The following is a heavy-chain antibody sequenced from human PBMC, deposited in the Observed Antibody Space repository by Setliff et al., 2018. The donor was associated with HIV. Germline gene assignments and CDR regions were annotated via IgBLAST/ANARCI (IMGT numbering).Heavy chain of an antibody. CDR1: GYSISRGYY. V-gene: IGHV4-38-2*01. CDR3: ARHGTYYHLFDY. J-gene: IGHJ4*01. D-gene: IGHD3-10*01. CDR2: IYHSGST. Sequence: SETLSLTCAVSGYSISRGYYWGWIRQPPGKGLEWIGNIYHSGSTYYNPSLKSRVTISVDTSKNQFSLKMSSVTAADTAVYYCARHGTYYHLFDYWGHGTPVTVSS.